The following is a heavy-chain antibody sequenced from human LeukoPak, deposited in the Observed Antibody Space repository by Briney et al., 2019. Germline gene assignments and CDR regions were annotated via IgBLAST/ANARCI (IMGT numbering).Heavy chain of an antibody. CDR2: IRAYNGNT. CDR1: GYTFTING. V-gene: IGHV1-18*01. CDR3: ARDTYFHDGTGYPSRRWLDY. D-gene: IGHD3-22*01. Sequence: ASVKVSFKASGYTFTINGVSWVRQAPGQGLQWMGWIRAYNGNTKYAQKLQGRIIMTTDTSTSTAYMELRSLRSDDTGVYYCARDTYFHDGTGYPSRRWLDYWGQGTLVTVSS. J-gene: IGHJ4*02.